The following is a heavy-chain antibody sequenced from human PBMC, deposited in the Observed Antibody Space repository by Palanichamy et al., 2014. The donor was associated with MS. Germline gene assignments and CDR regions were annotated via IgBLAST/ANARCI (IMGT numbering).Heavy chain of an antibody. CDR3: ASLAYCGGDCSIDY. D-gene: IGHD2-21*01. CDR1: GYSISSGYY. J-gene: IGHJ4*02. V-gene: IGHV4-38-2*01. CDR2: IYHSGST. Sequence: QVQLQESGPGLVKPSETLSLTCAVSGYSISSGYYWGWIRQPPGKGLEWIGSIYHSGSTYYNPSLKSRVTISVDTSKNQFSLKLSSVTAADTAVYYCASLAYCGGDCSIDYWGQGTLVTVSS.